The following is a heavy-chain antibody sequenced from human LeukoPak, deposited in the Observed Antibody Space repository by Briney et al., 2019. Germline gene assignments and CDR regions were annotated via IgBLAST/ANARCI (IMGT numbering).Heavy chain of an antibody. CDR2: IYYSGST. CDR3: ARRQEINCSGGSCYFYYFDY. CDR1: GGSISSSSYY. J-gene: IGHJ4*02. D-gene: IGHD2-15*01. V-gene: IGHV4-39*01. Sequence: SETLSLTCTVSGGSISSSSYYWGWIRQPPGKGLEWIGSIYYSGSTYYNPSLKSRVTISVDTSMNQFSLKLSSVTAADTAVYYCARRQEINCSGGSCYFYYFDYWGQGTLVTVSS.